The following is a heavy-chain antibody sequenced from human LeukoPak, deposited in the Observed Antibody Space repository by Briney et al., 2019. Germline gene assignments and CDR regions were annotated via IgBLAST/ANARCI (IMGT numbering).Heavy chain of an antibody. CDR3: AKDRVVVVPAESYFDY. CDR1: GFTFSSYA. CDR2: ISGSGGST. J-gene: IGHJ4*02. Sequence: HTGGSLRLSCAASGFTFSSYAMSWVRQAPGKGLEWVSAISGSGGSTYYADSVKGRFTISRDNSENTLYLQMNSLRAEDTAVYYCAKDRVVVVPAESYFDYWGQGTLVTVSS. D-gene: IGHD2-2*01. V-gene: IGHV3-23*01.